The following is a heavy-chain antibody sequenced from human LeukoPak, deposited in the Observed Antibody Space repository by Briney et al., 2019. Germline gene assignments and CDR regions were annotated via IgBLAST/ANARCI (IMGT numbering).Heavy chain of an antibody. Sequence: GGSLRLSCAASGFTFSSYWMSWVRQAPGKGLEWVANIKQDGSEKYYVDSVKGRFTISRDNAKNSLYLQMNSLRAEDTAIYYCARDYYHSGSQNWDDTFDIWGQGTMVTVSS. D-gene: IGHD3-10*01. V-gene: IGHV3-7*03. J-gene: IGHJ3*02. CDR2: IKQDGSEK. CDR3: ARDYYHSGSQNWDDTFDI. CDR1: GFTFSSYW.